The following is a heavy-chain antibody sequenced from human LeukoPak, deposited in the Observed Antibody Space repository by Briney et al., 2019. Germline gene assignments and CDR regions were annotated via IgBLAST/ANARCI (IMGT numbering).Heavy chain of an antibody. CDR1: GYTFTGYY. J-gene: IGHJ6*02. CDR2: INPNSGGT. Sequence: GASVTVSCRASGYTFTGYYMHWVRQGPGQGLEWMGWINPNSGGTNYAQKFQARVTMTRDTSISTAYMELSRLRYDDTAVYYCARDWSYYASWGLSGMDVWGQGTTVTVSS. V-gene: IGHV1-2*02. D-gene: IGHD3-10*01. CDR3: ARDWSYYASWGLSGMDV.